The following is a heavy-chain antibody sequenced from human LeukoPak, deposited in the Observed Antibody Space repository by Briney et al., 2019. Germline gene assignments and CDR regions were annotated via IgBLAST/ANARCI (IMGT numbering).Heavy chain of an antibody. CDR3: AKRVWSSRWYFAFDI. CDR1: GFTFSNYG. J-gene: IGHJ3*02. CDR2: ISYDGSDK. D-gene: IGHD6-13*01. V-gene: IGHV3-30*18. Sequence: GGSLRLSCAASGFTFSNYGMHWVRQAPGKGLEWVAVISYDGSDKYYVDSVKGRFTISRDNSKNTLYLQMNSLRAEDTAVYYCAKRVWSSRWYFAFDIWGQGTMVTVSS.